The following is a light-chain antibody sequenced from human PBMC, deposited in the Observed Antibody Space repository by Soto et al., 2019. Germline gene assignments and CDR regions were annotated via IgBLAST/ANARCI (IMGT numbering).Light chain of an antibody. J-gene: IGKJ4*01. V-gene: IGKV1-33*01. CDR1: QDISND. CDR3: QQYDNLPLT. Sequence: DIRMIKSPSCLSASVGEIVTITCQASQDISNDLNWYQQRPGRAPKLLIYEASNLETGVPSRFSGSGSGTDFTSTISSLQPEDIATYYCQQYDNLPLTFGGGTKVDIK. CDR2: EAS.